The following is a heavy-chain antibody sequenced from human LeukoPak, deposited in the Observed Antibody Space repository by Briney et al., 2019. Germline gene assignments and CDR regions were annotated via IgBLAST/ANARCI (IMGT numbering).Heavy chain of an antibody. CDR1: GFTFSSYW. D-gene: IGHD6-13*01. CDR3: SRPGGSSSDY. V-gene: IGHV3-74*01. J-gene: IGHJ4*02. CDR2: INSNGRST. Sequence: GGSPRLSCAASGFTFSSYWMHWVRQAPGEGLVWVSRINSNGRSTNYADSVKGRFSISRDNAKNTLFLQMNSLRAEDTAVYYCSRPGGSSSDYWGQGTLVTVSS.